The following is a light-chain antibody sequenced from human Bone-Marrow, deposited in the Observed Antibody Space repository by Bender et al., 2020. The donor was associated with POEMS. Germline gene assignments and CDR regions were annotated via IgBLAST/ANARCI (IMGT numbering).Light chain of an antibody. CDR2: SND. Sequence: QSVLTQPPSASATPGQTVTISCSGSSSNIGTYSVNWYQQLPGAAPKLLIYSNDRRPSGIPERFSGSSSGTTATLTISEIQTEDEADYYCQSADSSGTYRLFGGGTKLTVL. J-gene: IGLJ3*02. CDR3: QSADSSGTYRL. CDR1: SSNIGTYS. V-gene: IGLV1-44*01.